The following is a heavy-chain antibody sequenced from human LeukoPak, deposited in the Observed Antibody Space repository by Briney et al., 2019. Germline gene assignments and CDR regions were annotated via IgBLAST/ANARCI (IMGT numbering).Heavy chain of an antibody. D-gene: IGHD6-19*01. J-gene: IGHJ3*02. V-gene: IGHV6-1*01. CDR3: ARHLPGGYSSGWYEDAFDI. Sequence: SQTLSLTCAISGDSVSSNSAAWNWIRQSPSRGLEWLGRTYYRSKWYNDYAVSVKSRITINPDTSKNQFSLQLNSVTPEDTAVYYCARHLPGGYSSGWYEDAFDIWGQGTMVTVSS. CDR1: GDSVSSNSAA. CDR2: TYYRSKWYN.